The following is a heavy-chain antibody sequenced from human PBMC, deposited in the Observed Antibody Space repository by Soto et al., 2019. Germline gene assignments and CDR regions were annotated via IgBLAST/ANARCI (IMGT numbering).Heavy chain of an antibody. Sequence: GGSLRLSCAASGFTFSSYAMHWVRQAPGKGLEWVAVISYDGSNKYYADSVKGRFTISRDNSKNTLYLQMNSLRAEDTAVYYFARPPNVGVYCSSTSCYVDFGDWYFDLWGRGTLVTVPS. V-gene: IGHV3-30-3*01. J-gene: IGHJ2*01. CDR2: ISYDGSNK. CDR3: ARPPNVGVYCSSTSCYVDFGDWYFDL. CDR1: GFTFSSYA. D-gene: IGHD2-2*01.